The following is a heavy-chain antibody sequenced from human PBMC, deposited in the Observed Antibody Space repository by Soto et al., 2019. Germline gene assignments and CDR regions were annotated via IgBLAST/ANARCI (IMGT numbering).Heavy chain of an antibody. CDR3: ARRYGDPSSSTGFDY. CDR2: INTYSGKT. Sequence: QVQLVQSGPEVKKPGASVKVSCKASGYTFGIYSITWVRQAPGQGLEWLGGINTYSGKTYYAQKVQGRVTLTTDTSPGTAYMDMRRLRSDDTAVYYCARRYGDPSSSTGFDYWGQGTLVSVSS. J-gene: IGHJ4*02. CDR1: GYTFGIYS. D-gene: IGHD2-21*02. V-gene: IGHV1-18*01.